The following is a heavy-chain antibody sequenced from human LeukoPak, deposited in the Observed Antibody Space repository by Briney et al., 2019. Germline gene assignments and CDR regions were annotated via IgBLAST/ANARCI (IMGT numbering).Heavy chain of an antibody. CDR2: ISSDGNSK. D-gene: IGHD5-12*01. Sequence: GGSLRLSCAASGFSFSSYSIHWVRQAPGKGLEWVAVISSDGNSKNFALSVKGRFAISRDNSKNTLFSQMNNLRSEDTALYYCVSPTADYPFLYYFDSWGQGTLVTVSS. V-gene: IGHV3-30*09. CDR3: VSPTADYPFLYYFDS. J-gene: IGHJ4*02. CDR1: GFSFSSYS.